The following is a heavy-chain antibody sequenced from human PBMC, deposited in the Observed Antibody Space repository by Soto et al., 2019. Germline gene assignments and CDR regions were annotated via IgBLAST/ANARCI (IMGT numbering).Heavy chain of an antibody. V-gene: IGHV3-23*01. D-gene: IGHD4-17*01. J-gene: IGHJ4*02. Sequence: PGGSLRLSCAASGFTFSSYAMSWVRQAPGKGLEWVSAISGSGGSTYYADSVKGRFTISRDNSKNTLYLQMNSLRAEDTAVYYCAKDYSYGYGDYVWGPPFDYWGQGTLVTVSS. CDR1: GFTFSSYA. CDR3: AKDYSYGYGDYVWGPPFDY. CDR2: ISGSGGST.